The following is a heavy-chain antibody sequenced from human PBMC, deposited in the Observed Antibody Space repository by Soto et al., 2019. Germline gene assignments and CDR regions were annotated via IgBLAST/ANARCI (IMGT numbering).Heavy chain of an antibody. J-gene: IGHJ5*02. CDR1: GGSISSSSYY. Sequence: SETLSLTCNVSGGSISSSSYYWGWIRQPPGKGLEWIGSLYYSGGTYYNPSLKSRVTISVDTSKNQFSLSLSSVTAADTAVYYCARRSPGGGSGSYGRWFDPWGQGTLVTVSS. V-gene: IGHV4-39*01. CDR2: LYYSGGT. CDR3: ARRSPGGGSGSYGRWFDP. D-gene: IGHD3-10*01.